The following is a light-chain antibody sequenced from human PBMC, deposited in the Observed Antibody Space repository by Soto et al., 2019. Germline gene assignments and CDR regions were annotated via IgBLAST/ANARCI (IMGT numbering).Light chain of an antibody. CDR1: SSDVGSYNL. V-gene: IGLV2-23*02. J-gene: IGLJ1*01. CDR3: CSYEGSSTPSI. Sequence: QSVLTQPASVSGSPGQSITISCTGTSSDVGSYNLVSWYQQHPGKAPKLMIYEVSKRPSGVSNRFSGSKSGNTASLTISGLQAEDEADYYCCSYEGSSTPSIFGTGTKLTVL. CDR2: EVS.